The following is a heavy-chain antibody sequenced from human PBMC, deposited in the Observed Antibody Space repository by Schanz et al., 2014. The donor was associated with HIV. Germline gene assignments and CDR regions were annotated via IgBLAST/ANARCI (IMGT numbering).Heavy chain of an antibody. CDR3: ARDRMTANWKHGMDV. CDR1: GFTFSSYA. Sequence: EVQLVASGGGLVQPGRSLRLSCAASGFTFSSYAMSWVRQAPGKGLEWVSAISGSGGKTYYADSVKGRFTISRDNSKNTLYLQMNSLRAEDTAVYYCARDRMTANWKHGMDVWGQGTTVTVSS. V-gene: IGHV3-23*04. J-gene: IGHJ6*02. CDR2: ISGSGGKT. D-gene: IGHD2-21*02.